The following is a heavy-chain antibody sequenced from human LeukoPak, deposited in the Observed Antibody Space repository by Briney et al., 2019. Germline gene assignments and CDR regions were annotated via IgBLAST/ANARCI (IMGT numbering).Heavy chain of an antibody. CDR2: ISGSGGST. V-gene: IGHV3-23*01. Sequence: PGGSLRLSCAASGFTFSSYAMSWVRQAPGKGLEWVSAISGSGGSTYHADSVKGRFTISRDNSKNTLYLQMNSLRAEDTAVYYCAKDPPMGIGSSWYANWFDPWGQGTLVTVSS. J-gene: IGHJ5*02. CDR1: GFTFSSYA. CDR3: AKDPPMGIGSSWYANWFDP. D-gene: IGHD6-13*01.